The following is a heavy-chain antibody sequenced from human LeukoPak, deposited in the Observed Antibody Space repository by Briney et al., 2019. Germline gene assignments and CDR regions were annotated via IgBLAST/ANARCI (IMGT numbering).Heavy chain of an antibody. Sequence: SGPALVKPTQTLTLTCTFSGFSLSTSGMCVSWIRQPPGKALEWLARIDWDDDKYYSTSLKTRLTISKDTSKNQVVLTMTNMDPVDTATYYCARTSRYYDILTGFTFDYWGQGTQVTVSS. J-gene: IGHJ4*02. CDR1: GFSLSTSGMC. V-gene: IGHV2-70*11. CDR3: ARTSRYYDILTGFTFDY. D-gene: IGHD3-9*01. CDR2: IDWDDDK.